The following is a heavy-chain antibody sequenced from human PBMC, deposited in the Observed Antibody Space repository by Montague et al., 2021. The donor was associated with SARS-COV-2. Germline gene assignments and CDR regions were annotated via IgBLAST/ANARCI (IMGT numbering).Heavy chain of an antibody. V-gene: IGHV3-7*01. CDR2: INQDETAK. J-gene: IGHJ4*02. CDR3: ARSPQGSGTGWLDY. Sequence: SLRLSCAASGFTSGDYQMTWVRQAPGKGLQWVANINQDETAKTYVDSVEGRFTISRDNAKNSLILQMNSLKDEDTAVYYCARSPQGSGTGWLDYWGQGTPVTVSS. D-gene: IGHD3/OR15-3a*01. CDR1: GFTSGDYQ.